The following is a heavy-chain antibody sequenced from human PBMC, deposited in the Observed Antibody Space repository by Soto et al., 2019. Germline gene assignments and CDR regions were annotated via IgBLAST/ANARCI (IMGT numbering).Heavy chain of an antibody. CDR3: ASYPLSYRSGWSAARGPCDY. J-gene: IGHJ4*02. Sequence: QVQLVQSGAEVKKPGSSVKVSCKASGGTFSSYAISWVRQAPGQGLEWMGGIIPIFGTANYAQKFQGRVTITADKSTSTAYMELSSLRSADTAVYYCASYPLSYRSGWSAARGPCDYWGQGTLVTVSS. CDR1: GGTFSSYA. V-gene: IGHV1-69*06. CDR2: IIPIFGTA. D-gene: IGHD6-19*01.